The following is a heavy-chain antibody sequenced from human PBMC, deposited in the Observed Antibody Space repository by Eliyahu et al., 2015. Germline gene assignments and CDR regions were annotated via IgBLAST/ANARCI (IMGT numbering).Heavy chain of an antibody. J-gene: IGHJ4*02. V-gene: IGHV3-30*04. D-gene: IGHD3-3*01. CDR3: ARGPDFWSTFLDS. Sequence: QVQLVESGGGVVQSGRSXXLSCVASXFXFRSHAMXWVRQAPGKGLAWLAIIXYDESNKFYADSVKGRFLISRDNSNNTLFLEMNSLRVEDTAVYYCARGPDFWSTFLDSWGQGTLVTVSS. CDR2: IXYDESNK. CDR1: XFXFRSHA.